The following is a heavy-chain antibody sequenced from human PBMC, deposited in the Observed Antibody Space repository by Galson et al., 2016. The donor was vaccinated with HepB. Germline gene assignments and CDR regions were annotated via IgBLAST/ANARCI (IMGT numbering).Heavy chain of an antibody. Sequence: SLRLSCAASGLTFTRDNMNWIRQAPGKGLEWVSTISGSSRTTFYADSVRGRFTISRDNFNNTVYLQMNSLRVDDSAIYYCAKAVATIEGWFDPWGQGTLVTVSS. CDR1: GLTFTRDN. D-gene: IGHD5-12*01. J-gene: IGHJ5*02. CDR2: ISGSSRTT. V-gene: IGHV3-23*01. CDR3: AKAVATIEGWFDP.